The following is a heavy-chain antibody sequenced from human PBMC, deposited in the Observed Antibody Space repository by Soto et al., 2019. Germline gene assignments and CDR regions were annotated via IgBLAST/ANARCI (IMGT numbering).Heavy chain of an antibody. V-gene: IGHV3-21*01. Sequence: GGSLRLSCAASGFTFSSYSMIWVRQAPGKGLEWVSSISSSSSYIYYADSVKGRLTISRDNAKNSLYLQMNSLRAEDTAVYFCARVEDYSTYYYYGMDVWGQGTTVTVSS. CDR3: ARVEDYSTYYYYGMDV. D-gene: IGHD4-4*01. CDR1: GFTFSSYS. CDR2: ISSSSSYI. J-gene: IGHJ6*02.